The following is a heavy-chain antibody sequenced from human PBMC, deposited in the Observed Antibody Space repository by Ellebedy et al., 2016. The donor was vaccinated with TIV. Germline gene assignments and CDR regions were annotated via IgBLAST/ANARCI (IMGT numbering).Heavy chain of an antibody. CDR2: ISAYNGNT. D-gene: IGHD1-26*01. V-gene: IGHV1-18*04. Sequence: AASVKVSCKAFGYTFIDYGINWVRQAAGQGLEWMGWISAYNGNTKYSQKLQGRVNLTTDTSTRTAYMEMRSLRSDDTAVYYCARGGSYSLGWFDPWGQGTLVTVSS. CDR1: GYTFIDYG. J-gene: IGHJ5*02. CDR3: ARGGSYSLGWFDP.